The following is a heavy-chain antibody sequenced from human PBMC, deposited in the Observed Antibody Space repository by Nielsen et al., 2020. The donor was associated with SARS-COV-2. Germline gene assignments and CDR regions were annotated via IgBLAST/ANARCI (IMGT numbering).Heavy chain of an antibody. CDR3: ARPGVLVRGTGWFDP. V-gene: IGHV4-34*01. CDR2: VDPGGGT. Sequence: SETLSLTCTVYSGSFSEYYWNWIRQSPGKGLEWIGKVDPGGGTNYNPSLKSRVTISVDTSKNQFSLKLSSVTAADTAVYYCARPGVLVRGTGWFDPWGQGTLVTVSS. CDR1: SGSFSEYY. J-gene: IGHJ5*02. D-gene: IGHD3-10*01.